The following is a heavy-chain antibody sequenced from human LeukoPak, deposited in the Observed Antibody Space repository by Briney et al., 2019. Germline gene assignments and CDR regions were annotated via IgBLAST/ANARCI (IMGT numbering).Heavy chain of an antibody. CDR2: VYYSGST. J-gene: IGHJ4*02. CDR1: GGSISSYY. D-gene: IGHD6-13*01. CDR3: ARQGISTNWYLFDY. Sequence: PSETLSLTCTVSGGSISSYYWSWIRQPPGKGLKWIGYVYYSGSTNYNPSLMSRVTISVDTSKNQFSLKLSSVTAADTAVYYCARQGISTNWYLFDYWGQGTLVTVSS. V-gene: IGHV4-59*08.